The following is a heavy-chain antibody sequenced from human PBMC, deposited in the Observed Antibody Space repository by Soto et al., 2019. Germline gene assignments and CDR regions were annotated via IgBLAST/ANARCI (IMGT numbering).Heavy chain of an antibody. V-gene: IGHV3-7*03. CDR3: ARGGYCSGGSCYGYYYYYGMDV. CDR2: IKQDGSEK. Sequence: EVQLVESGGGLVQPGGSLRLSCAASGFTFSSYWMSWVRQAPGKGLEWVANIKQDGSEKYYVDSVKGRFTISRDNAKKSLYLQMNSLRAEDTAVYYCARGGYCSGGSCYGYYYYYGMDVWGQGTTVTVSS. J-gene: IGHJ6*02. D-gene: IGHD2-15*01. CDR1: GFTFSSYW.